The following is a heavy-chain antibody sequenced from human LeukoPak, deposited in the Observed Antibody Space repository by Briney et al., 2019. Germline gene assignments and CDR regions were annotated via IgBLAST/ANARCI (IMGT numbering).Heavy chain of an antibody. D-gene: IGHD3-10*01. CDR2: INHSGST. CDR1: GGSFSGYY. J-gene: IGHJ4*02. Sequence: SETLSLTCAVYGGSFSGYYWSWIRQPPGKGLEWIGEINHSGSTNYNPSLKSRVTISVDTSKNQFSLKLSSVTAADTAVYYCARGGTSSMVRGVIQGYWGQGTLVTVSS. CDR3: ARGGTSSMVRGVIQGY. V-gene: IGHV4-34*01.